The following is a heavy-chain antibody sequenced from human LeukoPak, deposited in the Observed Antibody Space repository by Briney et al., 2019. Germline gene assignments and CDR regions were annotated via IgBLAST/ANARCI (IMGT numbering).Heavy chain of an antibody. D-gene: IGHD6-13*01. Sequence: ASVTVSCTASGYTFTSYYMHWVRQAPGQGLEWMGLINPSGGSTSYAQKFQGRVTMTRDTSTSTVYMELSSLRSEDTAVYYCARLSIAAAGYNWFDPWGQGTLVTVSS. CDR2: INPSGGST. V-gene: IGHV1-46*01. J-gene: IGHJ5*02. CDR3: ARLSIAAAGYNWFDP. CDR1: GYTFTSYY.